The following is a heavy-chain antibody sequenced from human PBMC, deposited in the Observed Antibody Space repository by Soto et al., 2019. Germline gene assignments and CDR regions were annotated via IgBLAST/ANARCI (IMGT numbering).Heavy chain of an antibody. CDR3: ARGTGGSRRFDP. V-gene: IGHV3-53*02. CDR2: IYSGGAT. Sequence: EVQLVETGGGLIQPGGSLRLSCEVSGFIVSNNYITWIRQAPGKGLEWVSIIYSGGATYYADSVKGRFTISRDNSKNTVYLQMNNLSAEDTAVYYCARGTGGSRRFDPWGQGTLVTVSS. CDR1: GFIVSNNY. D-gene: IGHD3-16*01. J-gene: IGHJ5*02.